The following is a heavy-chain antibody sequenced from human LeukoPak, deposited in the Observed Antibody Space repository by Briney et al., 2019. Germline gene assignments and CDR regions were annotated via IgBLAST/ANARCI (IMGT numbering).Heavy chain of an antibody. J-gene: IGHJ4*02. CDR1: GFTFNTYC. V-gene: IGHV3-74*01. D-gene: IGHD2-21*02. CDR2: ITGDGSVT. CDR3: VRAEFVWYSYYFDS. Sequence: GGSLRLSCAASGFTFNTYCMHWVRQVPRRGLMWVARITGDGSVTAYAESVKGRFTISRDNAQKTLSVQMNSLRAEDAGVYFCVRAEFVWYSYYFDSWGQGTLVTVSS.